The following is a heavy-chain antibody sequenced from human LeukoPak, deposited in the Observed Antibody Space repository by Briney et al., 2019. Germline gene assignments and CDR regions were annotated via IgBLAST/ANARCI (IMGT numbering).Heavy chain of an antibody. CDR1: GLTFRNYA. Sequence: GGSLRLSCAASGLTFRNYAMSWVRQAPGKGLEWVSVICANDCNTYYADAVKGRFTISRDNPKNTLYLEMNSLRTEDTAVYYCGKELKRWAQTFEYWGQGTLVTVSS. CDR2: ICANDCNT. D-gene: IGHD5-24*01. CDR3: GKELKRWAQTFEY. J-gene: IGHJ4*01. V-gene: IGHV3-23*01.